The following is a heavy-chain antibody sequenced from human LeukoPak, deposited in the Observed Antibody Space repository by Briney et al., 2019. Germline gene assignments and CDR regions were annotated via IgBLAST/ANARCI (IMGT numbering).Heavy chain of an antibody. CDR1: GGSISSYY. D-gene: IGHD3-10*01. CDR3: ARVREYYYGSGSYYPGPFDY. V-gene: IGHV4-59*01. Sequence: PSETPSLTCTVSGGSISSYYWSWIRPPPGKGLEWIGYIYYSGSTNYNPSLKSRVTISVDTSKNQFSLKLSSVTAADTAVYYCARVREYYYGSGSYYPGPFDYWGQGTLVTVSS. CDR2: IYYSGST. J-gene: IGHJ4*02.